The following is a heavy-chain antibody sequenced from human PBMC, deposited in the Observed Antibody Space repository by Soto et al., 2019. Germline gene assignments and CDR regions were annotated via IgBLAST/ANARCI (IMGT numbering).Heavy chain of an antibody. Sequence: PSETLSLTCAGYGGSFSGYYWSWIRQPPGKGLEWIGEINHSGSTNYNPSLKSRVTISVDTFKNQFSLKLSSVTAADTAVYYCARGDVLAARPVDYWGQGTLVTVSS. D-gene: IGHD6-6*01. CDR1: GGSFSGYY. V-gene: IGHV4-34*01. CDR3: ARGDVLAARPVDY. J-gene: IGHJ4*02. CDR2: INHSGST.